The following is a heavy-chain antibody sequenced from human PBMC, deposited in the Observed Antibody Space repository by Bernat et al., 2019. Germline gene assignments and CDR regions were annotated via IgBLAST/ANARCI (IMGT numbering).Heavy chain of an antibody. J-gene: IGHJ4*02. CDR2: ISYDGSNK. CDR1: GFTFSSYA. D-gene: IGHD6-19*01. CDR3: ARDDYLTRKFLLKQWHGLGVDY. V-gene: IGHV3-30*01. Sequence: QVQLVESGGGVVRPGRSLRLSCAASGFTFSSYAMHWVRQAPGKGLEWVAVISYDGSNKYYADSVKGRFTISRDNSKNTLYLQMNSLRAEDTAVYYCARDDYLTRKFLLKQWHGLGVDYWGQGTLVTVSS.